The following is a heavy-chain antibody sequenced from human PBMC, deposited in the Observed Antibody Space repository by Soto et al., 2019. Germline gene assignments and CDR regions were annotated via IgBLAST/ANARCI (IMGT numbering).Heavy chain of an antibody. CDR3: ARGLTIVVVPAATHPLTLMDV. CDR1: GYTFTSYA. CDR2: INAGNGNT. D-gene: IGHD2-2*01. J-gene: IGHJ6*04. V-gene: IGHV1-3*01. Sequence: ASVKVSCKASGYTFTSYAMHWVRQAPGQRLEWMGWINAGNGNTKYSQKFQGRVTITRDTSASTAYMELSSLRSEDTAVYYCARGLTIVVVPAATHPLTLMDVWGKGTTVTVSS.